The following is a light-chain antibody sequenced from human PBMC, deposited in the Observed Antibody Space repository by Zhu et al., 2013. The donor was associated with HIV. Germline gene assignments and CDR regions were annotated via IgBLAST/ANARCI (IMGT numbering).Light chain of an antibody. CDR1: QSVSGN. CDR2: GAS. V-gene: IGKV3D-15*03. J-gene: IGKJ3*01. CDR3: QQYDTSTFT. Sequence: EIVMTQSPATLSVSPGERATLSCRASQSVSGNLAWYQQKPGQAPRLLIYGASIRATGIPARFSGSGSGTEFTLTISILQSEDFAVYYCQQYDTSTFTFGLGPKSISN.